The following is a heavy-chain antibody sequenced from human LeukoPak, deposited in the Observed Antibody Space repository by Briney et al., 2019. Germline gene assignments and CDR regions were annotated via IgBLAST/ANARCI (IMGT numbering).Heavy chain of an antibody. D-gene: IGHD2-2*01. Sequence: WASVKVSCTASGGTFSSYTISWVRQAPGQGLEWMGRIIPILGIANYAQKFQGRVTITADKSTSTAYMELSSLRSEDTAVYYCARDRGDIVVVPAASGALDIWGQGTMVTVSS. CDR3: ARDRGDIVVVPAASGALDI. CDR1: GGTFSSYT. J-gene: IGHJ3*02. V-gene: IGHV1-69*04. CDR2: IIPILGIA.